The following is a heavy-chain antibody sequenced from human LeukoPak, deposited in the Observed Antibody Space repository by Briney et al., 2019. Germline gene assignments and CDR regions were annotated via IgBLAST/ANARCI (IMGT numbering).Heavy chain of an antibody. CDR1: GGSFSGYY. J-gene: IGHJ4*02. CDR2: INHSGTT. CDR3: ARRDENSWHNY. Sequence: SETLSLTCAVYGGSFSGYYWSWIRQPPGKGLEWIGEINHSGTTNYNPSLKSRVTISVDTSKNQFSLKLSSVTTADTAVYYCARRDENSWHNYWGQGTWVTVSS. D-gene: IGHD6-13*01. V-gene: IGHV4-34*01.